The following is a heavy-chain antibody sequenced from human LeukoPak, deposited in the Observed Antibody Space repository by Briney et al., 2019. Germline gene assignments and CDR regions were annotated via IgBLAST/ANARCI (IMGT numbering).Heavy chain of an antibody. CDR1: GFTFSTHT. CDR3: ARDGGSLTLSRTGNYFDS. CDR2: ISTDGSTT. V-gene: IGHV3-30-3*01. D-gene: IGHD3-16*01. Sequence: WGSLRLSCAGAGFTFSTHTINWVRQAPGKGLKCVAIISTDGSTTDYTDSMKGQITISRDNCKSTLYLQMNSLRVDDTAIYYCARDGGSLTLSRTGNYFDSWGQGTLLTVSS. J-gene: IGHJ4*02.